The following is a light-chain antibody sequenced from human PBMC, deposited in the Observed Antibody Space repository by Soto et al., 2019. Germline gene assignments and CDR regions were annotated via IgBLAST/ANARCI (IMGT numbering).Light chain of an antibody. J-gene: IGKJ1*01. CDR3: QQYGSSGRT. V-gene: IGKV3-20*01. Sequence: EIGLTQPPCTVFLSTGERATLSCSTSQSVSSNYLAWYQQKPGQAPRLLIYGASSRATGIPDRFSGSGSGTDFTLTISRLEPEDFAVYYCQQYGSSGRTFGQGTKVDIK. CDR2: GAS. CDR1: QSVSSNY.